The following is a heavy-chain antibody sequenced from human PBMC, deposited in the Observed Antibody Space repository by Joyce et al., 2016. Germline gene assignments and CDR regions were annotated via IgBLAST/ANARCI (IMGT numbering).Heavy chain of an antibody. D-gene: IGHD3-9*01. V-gene: IGHV3-23*01. CDR1: GFTFSIYG. CDR2: VSGDGTIT. J-gene: IGHJ4*02. Sequence: EVQLLDSGGGLIQPGGSLRLSCAASGFTFSIYGMSWVCQAPGKGLEWVSTVSGDGTITYYADSVKGRFTISRDNSKNTVYFQMNSLTAEDTAMYYCVKAAGYTTGWPIDSWGQGTLVTVSS. CDR3: VKAAGYTTGWPIDS.